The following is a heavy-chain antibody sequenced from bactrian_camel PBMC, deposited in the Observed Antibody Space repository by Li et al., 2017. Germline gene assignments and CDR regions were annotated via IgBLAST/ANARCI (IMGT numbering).Heavy chain of an antibody. Sequence: VQLVESGGGSVQAGGSLRLSCAASRYIYSNLCMGWFRQATGKEREGVGAIYRRGGTPFYADSVKGRFSISQDNAKNTMYLQMDSLKLEDTAVYYCAALSARWGQGTQVTVS. V-gene: IGHV3S40*01. CDR3: AALSAR. CDR1: RYIYSNLC. J-gene: IGHJ4*01. CDR2: IYRRGGTP.